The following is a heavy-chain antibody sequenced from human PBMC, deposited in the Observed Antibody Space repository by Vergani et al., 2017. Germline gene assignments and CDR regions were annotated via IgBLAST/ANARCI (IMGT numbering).Heavy chain of an antibody. CDR3: ARDFGNYDDSRSYFDY. CDR2: ISSSSSYI. D-gene: IGHD3-22*01. CDR1: GFTFSSYS. J-gene: IGHJ4*02. V-gene: IGHV3-21*01. Sequence: EVQLLESGGGLVQPGGSLRLSCAASGFTFSSYSMNWVRQAPGKGLEWVSSISSSSSYIYYADSVKGRFTISRDNAKNSLYLQMNSLRAEDTAVYYCARDFGNYDDSRSYFDYWGQGTLVTVSS.